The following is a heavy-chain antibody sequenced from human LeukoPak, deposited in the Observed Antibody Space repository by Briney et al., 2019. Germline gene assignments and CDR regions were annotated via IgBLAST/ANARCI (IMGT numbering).Heavy chain of an antibody. CDR3: AKDPVVGATRAPYFDL. V-gene: IGHV3-9*01. J-gene: IGHJ2*01. D-gene: IGHD1-26*01. CDR1: GFTFYDYA. CDR2: ISWNSGCI. Sequence: GRSLTLSCAASGFTFYDYATPWARQSPGKGLEWVSGISWNSGCIGYADSVKGRLTIPRDNAKNSLYLQMNSLRAEDTALYHCAKDPVVGATRAPYFDLWGRGTLVTASS.